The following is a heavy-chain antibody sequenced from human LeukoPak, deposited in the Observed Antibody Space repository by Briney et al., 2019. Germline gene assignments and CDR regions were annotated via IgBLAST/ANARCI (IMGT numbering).Heavy chain of an antibody. Sequence: SGPTLVKPTQTLTLTCTFSGFSLSTSGVGVGWIRQPPGKALEWLALIYWDDDKRYSPSLKSRLTITKDTSKNQVVLTMTNMDPVDTATYYCAHTDHQYSGYDLHHRGIHDAFDIWGQGTMVTVSS. CDR3: AHTDHQYSGYDLHHRGIHDAFDI. CDR2: IYWDDDK. J-gene: IGHJ3*02. D-gene: IGHD5-12*01. V-gene: IGHV2-5*02. CDR1: GFSLSTSGVG.